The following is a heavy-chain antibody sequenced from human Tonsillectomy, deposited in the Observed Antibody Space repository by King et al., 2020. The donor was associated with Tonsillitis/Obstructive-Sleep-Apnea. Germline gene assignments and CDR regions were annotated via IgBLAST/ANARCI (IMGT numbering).Heavy chain of an antibody. V-gene: IGHV4-39*01. J-gene: IGHJ6*03. Sequence: QLQESGPGLVKPSETLSLTCTVSGGSVSSSDYYWGWIRQPPGKGLEWIGTIYYDGTTYYNPPLKSRVTISVAPSKNQFSLNLTSVTAADTAVYSCARYSRDSSWGDYFYYMDVWGKGTTVTVSS. CDR1: GGSVSSSDYY. CDR3: ARYSRDSSWGDYFYYMDV. D-gene: IGHD3-16*01. CDR2: IYYDGTT.